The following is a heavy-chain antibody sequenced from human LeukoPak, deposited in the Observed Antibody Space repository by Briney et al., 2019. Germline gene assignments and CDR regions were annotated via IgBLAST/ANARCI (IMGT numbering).Heavy chain of an antibody. J-gene: IGHJ4*02. CDR3: AKGVSGWPNYFDY. Sequence: GGSPRLSCAASGFTFSSYAMSWVRQAPGKGLEWVSAISGSGGSTYYADSVKGRFTISRDNSKNTLYLQMNSLRAEDTAVYYCAKGVSGWPNYFDYWGQGTLVTVSS. D-gene: IGHD6-19*01. CDR2: ISGSGGST. CDR1: GFTFSSYA. V-gene: IGHV3-23*01.